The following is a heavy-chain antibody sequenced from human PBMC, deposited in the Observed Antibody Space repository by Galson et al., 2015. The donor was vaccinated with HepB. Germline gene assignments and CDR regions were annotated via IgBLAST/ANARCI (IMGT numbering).Heavy chain of an antibody. CDR1: GGTFSTYT. V-gene: IGHV1-69*13. CDR3: AREVTVVSPPYYFDY. J-gene: IGHJ4*02. CDR2: ITPIFGTA. D-gene: IGHD4-23*01. Sequence: SVKVSCKASGGTFSTYTISWVRQAPGQGLEWMGGITPIFGTAKYAQKFQGRVTITADESTSTAYMELSSLRSEDTAVYYCAREVTVVSPPYYFDYWGQGTLVTVSS.